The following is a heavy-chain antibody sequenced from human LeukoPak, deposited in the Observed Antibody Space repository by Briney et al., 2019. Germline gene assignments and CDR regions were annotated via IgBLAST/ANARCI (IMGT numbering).Heavy chain of an antibody. CDR3: ASSYYYGSGSYYNRNYYYGMDV. Sequence: GGSLRLSCAASGFTFSSYWMSWVRQAPGKGLEWVANIKQDGREKYYVDSVKGRFTISRDNAKNLLYLQMNSLRAEDTAVYYCASSYYYGSGSYYNRNYYYGMDVWGKGTTVTVSS. CDR1: GFTFSSYW. D-gene: IGHD3-10*01. V-gene: IGHV3-7*03. CDR2: IKQDGREK. J-gene: IGHJ6*04.